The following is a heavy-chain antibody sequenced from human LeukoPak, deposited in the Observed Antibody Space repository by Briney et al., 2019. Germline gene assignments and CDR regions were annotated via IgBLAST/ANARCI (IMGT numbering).Heavy chain of an antibody. CDR2: ISSSGSAI. CDR1: GFTFSSYS. CDR3: ARDLYYVFDY. D-gene: IGHD1-26*01. Sequence: GGSLRLSCATSGFTFSSYSMHWVRQAPGKGLEWVSYISSSGSAIKYADSVKGRFTISRDNAKNSLYLQMNSLRDKDTAVYYCARDLYYVFDYWGQGTLVRVSS. V-gene: IGHV3-48*02. J-gene: IGHJ4*02.